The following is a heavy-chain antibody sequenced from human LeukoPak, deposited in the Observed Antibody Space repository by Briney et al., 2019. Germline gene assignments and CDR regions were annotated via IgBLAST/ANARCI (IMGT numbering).Heavy chain of an antibody. D-gene: IGHD2-15*01. CDR3: AIRCSGGSCYGALQY. Sequence: SETLSLTCTVSGGSISSYYWSWIRQPAGKGLEWIGRIYTSGSTNYNPSLKSRVTISVDTSKNQFSLKLSSVTAADTAVYYCAIRCSGGSCYGALQYWGQGTLVTVSS. CDR2: IYTSGST. J-gene: IGHJ4*02. CDR1: GGSISSYY. V-gene: IGHV4-4*07.